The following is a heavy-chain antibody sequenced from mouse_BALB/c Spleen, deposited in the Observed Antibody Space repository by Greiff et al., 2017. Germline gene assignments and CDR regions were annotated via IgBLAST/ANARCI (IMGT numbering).Heavy chain of an antibody. J-gene: IGHJ2*01. CDR3: ARYYYGSSYGYFDY. CDR2: ISYSGST. D-gene: IGHD1-1*01. CDR1: GDSITSGY. Sequence: EVKLVESGPSLVKPSQTLSLTCSVTGDSITSGYWNWIRKFPGNKLEYMGYISYSGSTYYKPSLKSRISITRDTSKNQYYLQLNSVTTEDTATYYCARYYYGSSYGYFDYWGQGTTLTVSS. V-gene: IGHV3-8*02.